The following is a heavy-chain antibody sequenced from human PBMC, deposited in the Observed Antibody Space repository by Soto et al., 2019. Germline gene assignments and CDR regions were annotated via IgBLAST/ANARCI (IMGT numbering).Heavy chain of an antibody. J-gene: IGHJ4*02. D-gene: IGHD5-18*01. CDR1: GGTFSSYA. V-gene: IGHV1-69*13. CDR3: ARDPIRGYSYGLFDY. CDR2: IIPIFGTA. Sequence: GASVKVSCKASGGTFSSYAISWVRQAPGQGLEWLGGIIPIFGTANYAQKFQGRVTITADESTSTAYMELSSLRSEDTAVYYCARDPIRGYSYGLFDYWGQGTLVTVS.